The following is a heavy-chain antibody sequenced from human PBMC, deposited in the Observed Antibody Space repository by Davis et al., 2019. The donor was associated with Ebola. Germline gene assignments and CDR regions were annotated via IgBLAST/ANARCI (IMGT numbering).Heavy chain of an antibody. V-gene: IGHV1-8*01. D-gene: IGHD3-22*01. J-gene: IGHJ4*02. CDR1: GYTFTNYD. CDR3: AKDRYYDNSPLYFESET. CDR2: MNPNSGYT. Sequence: ASVKVSCKASGYTFTNYDINWVRQATGQGLEWMGWMNPNSGYTGHAQKFQGRVTMTRNTSISTAYLELSSLRSEDTAVYYCAKDRYYDNSPLYFESETWGQGTLVTVSS.